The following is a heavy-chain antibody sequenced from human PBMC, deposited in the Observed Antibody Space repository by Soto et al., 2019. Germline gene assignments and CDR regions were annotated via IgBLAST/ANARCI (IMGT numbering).Heavy chain of an antibody. J-gene: IGHJ4*02. D-gene: IGHD3-3*01. CDR1: GFSFSDYY. Sequence: EEQLVESGGGLVQPGGSLTLSCAASGFSFSDYYMEWVRQAPGKGLEWVARSRNKVKSYTTDYAASVKGRFTISRDLSKNSLYLEMNNLKTEDTAVYYCSKLEGGWGQGTLVTASS. CDR2: SRNKVKSYTT. CDR3: SKLEGG. V-gene: IGHV3-72*01.